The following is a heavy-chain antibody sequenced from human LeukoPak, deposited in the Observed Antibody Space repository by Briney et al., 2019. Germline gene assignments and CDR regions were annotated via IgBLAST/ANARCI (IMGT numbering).Heavy chain of an antibody. D-gene: IGHD2-2*01. CDR3: ARGLSSTRRESDY. V-gene: IGHV4-59*01. Sequence: SETLSLTCTGSGGSLSSYYWSWLRQPPGKGLEWIGYIHCSGSSNNNPSLKSRVTISIDTSKNQFSLRLSSVAAADTAVYFCARGLSSTRRESDYWGQGTLVTVSS. J-gene: IGHJ4*02. CDR1: GGSLSSYY. CDR2: IHCSGSS.